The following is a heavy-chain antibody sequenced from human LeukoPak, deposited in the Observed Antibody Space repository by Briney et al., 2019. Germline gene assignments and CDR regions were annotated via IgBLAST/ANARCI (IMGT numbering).Heavy chain of an antibody. J-gene: IGHJ5*02. CDR1: GGSISSYY. CDR2: IYYSGST. D-gene: IGHD3-10*01. CDR3: ARIYGSGSSRWFDP. Sequence: SETLSLTCTVSGGSISSYYWNWIRQPPGKGLEWIGYIYYSGSTNYNPSLKSRLTISVDTSKNQFSLKLSSVTAADTAVYYCARIYGSGSSRWFDPWGQGTLVTVSS. V-gene: IGHV4-59*01.